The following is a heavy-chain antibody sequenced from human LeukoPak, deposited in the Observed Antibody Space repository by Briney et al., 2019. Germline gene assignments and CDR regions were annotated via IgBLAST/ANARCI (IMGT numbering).Heavy chain of an antibody. Sequence: SVKVSCKASGGTFSSYAISWVRQAPGQGLEWMGRIIPILGIANYAQKFQGRVTITADKSTSTAYMELSSLRSEDTAVYYCASEAAAGVYLDYWGQGTLVTVSS. CDR1: GGTFSSYA. J-gene: IGHJ4*02. CDR2: IIPILGIA. D-gene: IGHD6-13*01. CDR3: ASEAAAGVYLDY. V-gene: IGHV1-69*04.